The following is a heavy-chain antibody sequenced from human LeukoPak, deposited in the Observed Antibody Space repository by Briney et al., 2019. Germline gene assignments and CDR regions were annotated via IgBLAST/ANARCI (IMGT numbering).Heavy chain of an antibody. D-gene: IGHD3-10*01. CDR3: SRHAKTYYGSGSYSTNFDY. V-gene: IGHV4-59*08. J-gene: IGHJ4*02. CDR2: IDVMGGT. CDR1: GGSISSYY. Sequence: SETLSLTCTVSGGSISSYYWSWIRQPPGKGLEWIGYIDVMGGTNYNPSLKSRVTISVDTSKNQFSLKLSSVTAADTAVYYCSRHAKTYYGSGSYSTNFDYWGQGTLGTLSS.